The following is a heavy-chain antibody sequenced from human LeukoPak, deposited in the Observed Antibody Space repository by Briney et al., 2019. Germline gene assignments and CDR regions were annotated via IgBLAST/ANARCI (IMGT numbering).Heavy chain of an antibody. Sequence: ASVKVSCKASGYTFTNYAMNWVRQAPGQGLEWMGWINPNTGNPAYAQGFTGRFVFSLDTSVTTTYLQISGLKAEDTAVYYCARAYQPLGGLSFPDSWGQGTLVIVSS. CDR1: GYTFTNYA. CDR2: INPNTGNP. V-gene: IGHV7-4-1*02. J-gene: IGHJ4*02. D-gene: IGHD3-16*02. CDR3: ARAYQPLGGLSFPDS.